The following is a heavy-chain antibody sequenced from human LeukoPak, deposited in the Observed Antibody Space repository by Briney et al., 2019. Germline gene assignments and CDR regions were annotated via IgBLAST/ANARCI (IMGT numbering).Heavy chain of an antibody. CDR3: ARDPYCGGDCYSAYYYGMDV. V-gene: IGHV1-24*01. J-gene: IGHJ6*02. Sequence: ASVKVSCKVSGYTLTELSMHWVRQAPGKGLEWMGGFDPEDGETIYAQKFQGRVTMTEDTSTDTAYMELSSLRSEDTAVYYCARDPYCGGDCYSAYYYGMDVWGQGTTVTVSS. D-gene: IGHD2-21*02. CDR2: FDPEDGET. CDR1: GYTLTELS.